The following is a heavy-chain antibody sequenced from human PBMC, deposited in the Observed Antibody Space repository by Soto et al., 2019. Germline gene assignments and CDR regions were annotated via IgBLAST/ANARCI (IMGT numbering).Heavy chain of an antibody. CDR3: AKDIIVIPGAKCLDY. V-gene: IGHV1-18*01. CDR2: ISAYNGNT. D-gene: IGHD2-2*01. J-gene: IGHJ4*02. Sequence: ASVKVSCKASGYTFTSYGISWVRQAPGQGLEWMGWISAYNGNTNYAQKLQGRVTVTTDTSTSTAYMELRSLRSDDTAVYYCAKDIIVIPGAKCLDYWGQGALVTVSS. CDR1: GYTFTSYG.